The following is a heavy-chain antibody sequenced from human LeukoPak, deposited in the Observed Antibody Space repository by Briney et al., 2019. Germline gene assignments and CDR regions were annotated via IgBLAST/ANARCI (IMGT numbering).Heavy chain of an antibody. D-gene: IGHD6-6*01. J-gene: IGHJ5*02. V-gene: IGHV1-69*04. CDR1: GGTFSSYA. CDR3: ARDLLPYSSSSWFDP. CDR2: IIPIFGMA. Sequence: ASVKVSCKASGGTFSSYAISWVRQAPGQGLEWMGRIIPIFGMANYAQKFQGRVTITADKSTSTAYMELSSLRSEDTAVYYCARDLLPYSSSSWFDPWGPGNPGHRLL.